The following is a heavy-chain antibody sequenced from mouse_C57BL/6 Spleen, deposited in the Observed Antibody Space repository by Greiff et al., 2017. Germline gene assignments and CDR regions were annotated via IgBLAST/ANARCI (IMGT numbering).Heavy chain of an antibody. CDR1: GYTFTSYW. D-gene: IGHD3-2*02. V-gene: IGHV1-55*01. CDR2: IYPGSGST. Sequence: VQLQQSGAELVKPGASVKMSCKASGYTFTSYWITWVKQRPGQGLEWIGDIYPGSGSTNYNEKFKSKATLTVDTSSSTAYMQLSSLTSEDSAVYYCARWGGQLRPHFDYWGQGTTLTVSS. CDR3: ARWGGQLRPHFDY. J-gene: IGHJ2*01.